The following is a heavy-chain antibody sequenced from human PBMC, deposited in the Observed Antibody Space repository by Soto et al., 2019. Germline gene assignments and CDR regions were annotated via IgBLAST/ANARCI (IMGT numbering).Heavy chain of an antibody. J-gene: IGHJ2*01. D-gene: IGHD2-15*01. CDR2: ISIEKGDT. CDR1: GYSFDTFG. CDR3: AICYCSVGSCCTCWHFDL. V-gene: IGHV1-18*01. Sequence: QVQVVQSGAEVKKPGASVKVACKASGYSFDTFGMSWVRQAPGQGLEWMGWISIEKGDTNSAQKFQDRVTMTTDTSKSTDYSELRSLTSDNTAVYSCAICYCSVGSCCTCWHFDLWGRGTLVTVSS.